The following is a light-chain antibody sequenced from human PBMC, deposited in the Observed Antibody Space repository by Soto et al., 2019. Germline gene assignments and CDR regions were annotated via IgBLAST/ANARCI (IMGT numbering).Light chain of an antibody. V-gene: IGLV1-47*01. Sequence: QSVLTQPPSASGTPGQRVTISCSGSSSNIGSNYVYWYQQLPGTAPKLLIYRNNQRPSGVPDRFSGSKSGTSASLAISGLRSEDEADYYCAAWVDSLSGVFGGGTKLTVL. J-gene: IGLJ2*01. CDR2: RNN. CDR1: SSNIGSNY. CDR3: AAWVDSLSGV.